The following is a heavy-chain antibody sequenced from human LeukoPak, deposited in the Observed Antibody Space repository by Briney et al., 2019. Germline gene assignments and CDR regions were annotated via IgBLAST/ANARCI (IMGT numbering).Heavy chain of an antibody. J-gene: IGHJ4*02. CDR2: IYTSGST. CDR1: GGSISSGSYY. D-gene: IGHD2-21*01. CDR3: ARAFPPLFDY. V-gene: IGHV4-61*02. Sequence: SETLSLTCTVSGGSISSGSYYWSWIRQPAGKGLEWIGRIYTSGSTNYNPSLKSRVTISVDTSKNQFSLKLSSVTAADTAVYYCARAFPPLFDYWGQGTLVAVSS.